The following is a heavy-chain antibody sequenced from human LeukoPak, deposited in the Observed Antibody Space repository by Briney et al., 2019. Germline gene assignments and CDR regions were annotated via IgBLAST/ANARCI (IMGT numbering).Heavy chain of an antibody. D-gene: IGHD3-9*01. V-gene: IGHV3-30*02. Sequence: GGSLRLSCAASGFTFSSYGMHWVRQAPGKGLEWVAFIRYDGSNKYYADVVKGRFTISRDNSKNTLYLQMNSLRAEDTALYYCARDGYFGSDSVTGAGALGDYYMDVWGKGTTVTVSS. CDR1: GFTFSSYG. CDR3: ARDGYFGSDSVTGAGALGDYYMDV. CDR2: IRYDGSNK. J-gene: IGHJ6*03.